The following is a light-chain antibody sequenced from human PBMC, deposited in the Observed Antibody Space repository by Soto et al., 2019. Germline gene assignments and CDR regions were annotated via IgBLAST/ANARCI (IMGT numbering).Light chain of an antibody. CDR3: QHSFNTPPYT. V-gene: IGKV1-39*01. Sequence: DIQMTQSPSSLSAVVGDRVSITCRSSQGIATYLNWYQQKPGKAPRPLIYTASTLESGVPSRFSGNGSVTDFTLTIISVQPEDFATYYCQHSFNTPPYTFGQGTKLEI. J-gene: IGKJ2*01. CDR2: TAS. CDR1: QGIATY.